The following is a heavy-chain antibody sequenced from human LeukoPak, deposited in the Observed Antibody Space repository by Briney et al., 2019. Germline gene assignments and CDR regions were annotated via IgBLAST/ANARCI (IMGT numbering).Heavy chain of an antibody. CDR2: INPSSGGA. Sequence: ASVKVSCKASGYTFTDYYMHWVRQAPGQGLEWMGWINPSSGGAIYAQKFQGWVTMTRHTSINTAYMELSRLRSDDTAVYYCARDVGDSSGFPHDAFDIWGQGTMVTVSS. V-gene: IGHV1-2*04. CDR3: ARDVGDSSGFPHDAFDI. CDR1: GYTFTDYY. J-gene: IGHJ3*02. D-gene: IGHD3-22*01.